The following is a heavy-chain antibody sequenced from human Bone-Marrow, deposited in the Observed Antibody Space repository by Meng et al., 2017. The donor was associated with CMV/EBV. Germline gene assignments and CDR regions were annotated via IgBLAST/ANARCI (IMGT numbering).Heavy chain of an antibody. Sequence: GESLKISCAASGFTFSSYAMHWVRQAPGKGLEWVAVISYDGSNKYYADSVKGRFTISRDNSKNTLYLLMNSLRIEDTAVYYCNTAVLEPYCRLHTDCLGGHWGQGTRVTVSS. CDR1: GFTFSSYA. V-gene: IGHV3-30-3*01. CDR2: ISYDGSNK. D-gene: IGHD2-21*01. CDR3: NTAVLEPYCRLHTDCLGGH. J-gene: IGHJ4*02.